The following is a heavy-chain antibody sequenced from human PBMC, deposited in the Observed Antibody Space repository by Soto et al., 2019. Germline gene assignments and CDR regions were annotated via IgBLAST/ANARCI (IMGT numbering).Heavy chain of an antibody. J-gene: IGHJ4*02. CDR2: ISYDGNHE. CDR3: ARSSVAGTWVYYFDY. D-gene: IGHD6-19*01. Sequence: GGSLRLSCAASGFIFTNYAMHWVRQAPGKGLEWVAVISYDGNHEYYADSVRGRFTISRDNSKNTLYLQMDSLRADDTALYYCARSSVAGTWVYYFDYWGQGALVTVSS. CDR1: GFIFTNYA. V-gene: IGHV3-30-3*01.